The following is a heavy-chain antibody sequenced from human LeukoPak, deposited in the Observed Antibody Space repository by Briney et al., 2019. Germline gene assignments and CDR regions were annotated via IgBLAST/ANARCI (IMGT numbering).Heavy chain of an antibody. V-gene: IGHV4-59*01. CDR2: IYYSGST. J-gene: IGHJ6*02. CDR3: ARSRYCSSTSCRFYYYYGMDV. CDR1: GDSISSYY. Sequence: SETLSLTCTVSGDSISSYYWSWIRQPPGKGLEWIGYIYYSGSTNYNPSLKSRVTISVDTSKNQFSLKLSSVTAADTAVYYCARSRYCSSTSCRFYYYYGMDVWGQGTTVTVSS. D-gene: IGHD2-2*01.